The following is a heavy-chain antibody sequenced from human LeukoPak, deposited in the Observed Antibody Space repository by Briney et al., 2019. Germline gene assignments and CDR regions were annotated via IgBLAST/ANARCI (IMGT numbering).Heavy chain of an antibody. Sequence: SETLSLTCTVSGGSISSYYWSWIRQPPGKGLEWIGYTYYSGSTNYNPSLKSRVTISVDTSKNQFSLKLSSVTAADTAVYYCARVGSSVGSQKYYFDYWGQGTLVTVSS. CDR3: ARVGSSVGSQKYYFDY. V-gene: IGHV4-59*01. CDR1: GGSISSYY. D-gene: IGHD6-19*01. CDR2: TYYSGST. J-gene: IGHJ4*02.